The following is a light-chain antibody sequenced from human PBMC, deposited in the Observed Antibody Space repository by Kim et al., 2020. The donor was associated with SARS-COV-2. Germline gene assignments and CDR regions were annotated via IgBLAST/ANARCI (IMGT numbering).Light chain of an antibody. CDR1: SSDVGGYNC. V-gene: IGLV2-14*04. Sequence: QSSTISCTGTSSDVGGYNCVSWFQQHPGKAPKLMIHDVSNRPSGVSNRFSGSKSGSTASLTISGLQAEDEADYYCSSCTSSNTRVFGTGTKVTVL. J-gene: IGLJ1*01. CDR3: SSCTSSNTRV. CDR2: DVS.